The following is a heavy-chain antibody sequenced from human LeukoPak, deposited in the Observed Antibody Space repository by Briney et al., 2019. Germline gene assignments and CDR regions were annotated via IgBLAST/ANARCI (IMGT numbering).Heavy chain of an antibody. Sequence: PSETLSLTCAVSGGSISSGGYSWSWIRQPPGKGLEWIEYIYHSGSTYYNPSLKSRVTISVDRSKNQFSLKLSSVTAADTAVYYCARARSTSCYVDYWGQGTLVTVSS. J-gene: IGHJ4*02. D-gene: IGHD2-2*01. CDR1: GGSISSGGYS. CDR2: IYHSGST. V-gene: IGHV4-30-2*01. CDR3: ARARSTSCYVDY.